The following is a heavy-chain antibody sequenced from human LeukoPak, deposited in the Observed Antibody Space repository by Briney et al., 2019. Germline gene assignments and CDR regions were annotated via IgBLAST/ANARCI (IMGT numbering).Heavy chain of an antibody. CDR2: INPNNGNT. V-gene: IGHV1-8*03. CDR3: ARGRIAFT. Sequence: ASVKVSCKASGYTFTNYDVNWVRQAAGQGLEWMGYINPNNGNTDYAQKFQGRITITRNTSISTAYMELSSLRSEDTAMYYCARGRIAFTWGQGTPVTVSS. CDR1: GYTFTNYD. D-gene: IGHD1-14*01. J-gene: IGHJ5*02.